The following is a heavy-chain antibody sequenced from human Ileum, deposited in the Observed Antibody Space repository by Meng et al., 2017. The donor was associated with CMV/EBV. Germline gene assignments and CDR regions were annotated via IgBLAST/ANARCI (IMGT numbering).Heavy chain of an antibody. Sequence: GTFRGYPIHWVRQAPGQGLEWMEGIIPLFGTTVYAEKFQGRVTITTDESTSTGYMELSSLRSEDTAVYYCARGHQRYLDWFFLRFDSWGQGTPVTVSS. CDR2: IIPLFGTT. CDR1: GTFRGYP. D-gene: IGHD3-9*01. J-gene: IGHJ5*01. CDR3: ARGHQRYLDWFFLRFDS. V-gene: IGHV1-69*05.